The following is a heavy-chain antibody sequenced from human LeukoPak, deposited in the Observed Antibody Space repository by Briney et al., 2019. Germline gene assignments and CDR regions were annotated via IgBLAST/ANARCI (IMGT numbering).Heavy chain of an antibody. CDR3: ARERSGWSYTFDY. CDR1: GFTVSSNY. CDR2: IYSDGST. J-gene: IGHJ4*02. D-gene: IGHD6-19*01. Sequence: PGGSLRLSCAASGFTVSSNYMSWVRQAPGKGLEWVSIIYSDGSTYYADSVKGRFTISRDNSKNTLYLQMNSLRVEDTAVYYCARERSGWSYTFDYWGQGTLVTVSS. V-gene: IGHV3-53*01.